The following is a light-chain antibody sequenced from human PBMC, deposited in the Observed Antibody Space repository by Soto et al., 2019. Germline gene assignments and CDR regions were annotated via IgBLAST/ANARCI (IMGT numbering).Light chain of an antibody. CDR3: QQYNNWPPLT. CDR2: GVS. J-gene: IGKJ4*01. V-gene: IGKV3-15*01. CDR1: QSVSSN. Sequence: EIVITQSPATLSVSPGERATLSCRASQSVSSNLAWYQQKPGQAPRLLIYGVSTRATGIPARFSGSGSGTEFTLTISRLQSEDFAVYYCQQYNNWPPLTFGGGTKVEIK.